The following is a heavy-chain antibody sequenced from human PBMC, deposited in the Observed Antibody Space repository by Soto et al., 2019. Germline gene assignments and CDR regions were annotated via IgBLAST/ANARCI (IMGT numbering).Heavy chain of an antibody. D-gene: IGHD2-15*01. CDR2: IHYSGST. V-gene: IGHV4-30-4*01. CDR1: GGSISSGDYS. Sequence: SETLSLTCAVSGGSISSGDYSWSWIRQPPGKGLEWIGYIHYSGSTSYNPSLKSRLTLSVDTSKNQFSLKLNSVTAADTAVYYCARDGHCSGGSCYSGAFDIWGQGRMVTVSS. J-gene: IGHJ3*02. CDR3: ARDGHCSGGSCYSGAFDI.